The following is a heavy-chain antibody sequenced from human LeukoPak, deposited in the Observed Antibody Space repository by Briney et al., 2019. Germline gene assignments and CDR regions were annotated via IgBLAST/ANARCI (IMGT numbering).Heavy chain of an antibody. CDR3: ARRAGGYSHPYDY. Sequence: PGGSLRLSCATSGFTFSNFRMSWVRQVPGKGLEWVSGISNSADVTYYADSVKGRFTISRDNAKNSLYLQMNSLRAEDTAVYYCARRAGGYSHPYDYWGQGILVTVSP. V-gene: IGHV3-23*01. D-gene: IGHD4-23*01. CDR1: GFTFSNFR. J-gene: IGHJ4*02. CDR2: ISNSADVT.